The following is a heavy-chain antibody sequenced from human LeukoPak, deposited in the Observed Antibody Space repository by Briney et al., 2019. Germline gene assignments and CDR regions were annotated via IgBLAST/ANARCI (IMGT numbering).Heavy chain of an antibody. V-gene: IGHV3-74*01. J-gene: IGHJ4*02. CDR1: GFTLSSYW. CDR2: INSDGSTT. Sequence: GGSLRLSCAASGFTLSSYWMNWLRHGPGKGLVWVSRINSDGSTTSYADSVEGRFTISRDNAKNTLYLQMNSLRAEDTAVYYCTRGPYSGSATYYNDYWGQGTLVTVSS. D-gene: IGHD3-10*01. CDR3: TRGPYSGSATYYNDY.